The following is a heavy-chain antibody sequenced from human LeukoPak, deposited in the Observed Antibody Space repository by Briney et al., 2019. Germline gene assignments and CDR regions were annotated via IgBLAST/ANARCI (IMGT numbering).Heavy chain of an antibody. CDR3: AKDFSEWLLYFDY. J-gene: IGHJ4*02. Sequence: GGSLRLSCAASGFTFSSYAMSWVRQAPGKGLEWVSAISGSGGSTYYADSVKGRFTISRDNSKNTLYPQMNSLRAEDTAVYYCAKDFSEWLLYFDYWGQGTLVTVSS. CDR1: GFTFSSYA. D-gene: IGHD3-3*01. V-gene: IGHV3-23*01. CDR2: ISGSGGST.